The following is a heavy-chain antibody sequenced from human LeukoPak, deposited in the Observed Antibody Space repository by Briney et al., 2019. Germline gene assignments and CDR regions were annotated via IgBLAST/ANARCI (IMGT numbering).Heavy chain of an antibody. J-gene: IGHJ4*02. CDR1: GYSFTSYW. CDR3: ASPGHSGDGYFDY. V-gene: IGHV5-51*01. D-gene: IGHD4-17*01. Sequence: GESLKISCQCSGYSFTSYWIGWVRHMPGNGLEWRGIIYPGYSGTSYSPSFQGQVPISADKYISTAYLQWSSLKASHTAMYYCASPGHSGDGYFDYWGQGTLVTVPS. CDR2: IYPGYSGT.